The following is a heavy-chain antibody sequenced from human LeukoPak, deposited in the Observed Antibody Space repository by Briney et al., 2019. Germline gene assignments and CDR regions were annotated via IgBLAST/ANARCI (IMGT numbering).Heavy chain of an antibody. CDR2: IKQDGSEK. J-gene: IGHJ4*02. V-gene: IGHV3-7*01. Sequence: GGSLRLSCGASGFSFSGSWMNWVRQAPGEGREWVANIKQDGSEKYYVDSVKGRFTISRDNAKNSLYLQMNSLRAEDTAVYDCARLGLRPYFDYWGQGTLVTVSS. D-gene: IGHD4-17*01. CDR3: ARLGLRPYFDY. CDR1: GFSFSGSW.